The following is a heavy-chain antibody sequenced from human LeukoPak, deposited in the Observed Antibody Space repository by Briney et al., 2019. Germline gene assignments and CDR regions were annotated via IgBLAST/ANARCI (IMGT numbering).Heavy chain of an antibody. CDR3: ARARMVRGVPFYYYYYYMDV. CDR1: GYTFTGYY. J-gene: IGHJ6*03. CDR2: INPNSGGT. V-gene: IGHV1-2*02. Sequence: ASVKVSCKASGYTFTGYYMHWVRQAPGQGLEWMGWINPNSGGTNYAQKFQGRVTMTRDTSISTAYMELSRLRSDDTAVYYCARARMVRGVPFYYYYYYMDVWGKGTTVTISS. D-gene: IGHD3-10*01.